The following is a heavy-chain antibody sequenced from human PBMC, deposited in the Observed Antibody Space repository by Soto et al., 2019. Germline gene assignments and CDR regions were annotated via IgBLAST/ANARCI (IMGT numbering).Heavy chain of an antibody. CDR2: IIPIFGTA. D-gene: IGHD6-13*01. Sequence: SVKVSCKASGGTFSSYAISWVRQAPRQGLEWMGGIIPIFGTANYAQKFQGRVTITADESTSTAYMELSSLRSEDTAVYYCARDPRYSSSWYGNFDYWRQGTLVTVSS. J-gene: IGHJ4*02. CDR1: GGTFSSYA. CDR3: ARDPRYSSSWYGNFDY. V-gene: IGHV1-69*13.